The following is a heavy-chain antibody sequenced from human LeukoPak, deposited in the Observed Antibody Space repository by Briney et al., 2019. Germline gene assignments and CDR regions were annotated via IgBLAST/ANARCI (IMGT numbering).Heavy chain of an antibody. CDR3: ARTRSGSYYFPFDY. D-gene: IGHD3-10*01. CDR2: TYPGDSDT. Sequence: GESLKISCKGSGYSFTNYWIAWVRQMPGKGLEWMGITYPGDSDTGYSPSFQGQVTISADKSITTAYLQWSSLKASDTAMYYCARTRSGSYYFPFDYWGQGTLVTVSS. CDR1: GYSFTNYW. V-gene: IGHV5-51*01. J-gene: IGHJ4*02.